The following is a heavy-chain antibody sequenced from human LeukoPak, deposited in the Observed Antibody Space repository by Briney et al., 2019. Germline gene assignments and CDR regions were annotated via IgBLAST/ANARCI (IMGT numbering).Heavy chain of an antibody. Sequence: PGGSLRLSCVASGFIFDDYAMHWVRQVPGKGLEWVSGISWNSGTIDYADSVKGRFTISRDNAKNSLYLQMNSLRPEDTALYYCAKDRQVSTDGXFDYWGQGTLVTVSS. CDR1: GFIFDDYA. CDR2: ISWNSGTI. CDR3: AKDRQVSTDGXFDY. V-gene: IGHV3-9*01. D-gene: IGHD3-9*01. J-gene: IGHJ4*02.